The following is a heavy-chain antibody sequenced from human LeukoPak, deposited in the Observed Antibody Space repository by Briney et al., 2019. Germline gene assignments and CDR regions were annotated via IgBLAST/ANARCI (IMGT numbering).Heavy chain of an antibody. J-gene: IGHJ4*02. V-gene: IGHV3-11*06. CDR3: ARGVYGSGSRYQN. CDR2: IDGSSSRT. CDR1: GFIFSDYY. D-gene: IGHD3-10*01. Sequence: PGGSLRLSCAASGFIFSDYYMSWMRQAPGKGLEWLSYIDGSSSRTNYADSVKGRFTISRDNAKNSLYLQMNSLRDEDTAVYYCARGVYGSGSRYQNWGQGTLVTVSS.